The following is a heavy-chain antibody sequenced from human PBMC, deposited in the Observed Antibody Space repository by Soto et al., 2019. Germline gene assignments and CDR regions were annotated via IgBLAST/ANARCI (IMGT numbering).Heavy chain of an antibody. J-gene: IGHJ5*02. CDR2: IIPIFGTA. CDR3: ARDRRAGTCWFDP. CDR1: GGTFSSYA. V-gene: IGHV1-69*13. Sequence: SVKVSCKSSGGTFSSYAISWVRQAPGQGLEWMGGIIPIFGTANYAQKFQGRVTITADESTSTAYMELSSLRSEDTAVYYCARDRRAGTCWFDPWGQGTLVTVSS. D-gene: IGHD1-7*01.